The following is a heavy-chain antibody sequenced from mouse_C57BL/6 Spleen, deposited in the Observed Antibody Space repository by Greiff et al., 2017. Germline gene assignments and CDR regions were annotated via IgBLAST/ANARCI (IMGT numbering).Heavy chain of an antibody. CDR3: ASPSTGTWAY. Sequence: QVQLQQPGAELVKPGASVKMSCKASGYTFTSYWITWVKQRPGQGLEWIGDIYPGSGSTNYNEKFKSKATLTVDKSSSTAYMQLSSLTSEDSAVYYCASPSTGTWAYWGQGTLVTVSA. CDR2: IYPGSGST. J-gene: IGHJ3*01. V-gene: IGHV1-55*01. CDR1: GYTFTSYW. D-gene: IGHD4-1*02.